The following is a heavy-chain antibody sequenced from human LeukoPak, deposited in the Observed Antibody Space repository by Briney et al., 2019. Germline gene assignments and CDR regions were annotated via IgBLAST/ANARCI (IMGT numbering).Heavy chain of an antibody. J-gene: IGHJ4*02. CDR1: GFTFSSYA. CDR3: ARDQGGIMTTRWATDY. V-gene: IGHV3-33*08. CDR2: IWYDGSNK. D-gene: IGHD4-17*01. Sequence: GGSLRLSCAASGFTFSSYAMHWVRQAPGKGLEWVAVIWYDGSNKYYADSVKGRFTISRDNSKNTLYLQMNSLRAEDTAVYYCARDQGGIMTTRWATDYWGQGTLVTVSS.